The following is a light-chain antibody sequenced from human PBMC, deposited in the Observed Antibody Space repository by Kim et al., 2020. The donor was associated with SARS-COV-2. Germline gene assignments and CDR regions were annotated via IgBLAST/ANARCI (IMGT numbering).Light chain of an antibody. V-gene: IGLV1-44*01. J-gene: IGLJ1*01. CDR2: SKN. CDR3: AAWDDSLNGYV. CDR1: GSNIGSNT. Sequence: ELTQPPSASGTPGQRVTISCSGSGSNIGSNTVNWYQQLPGAAPKLLIYSKNQRPSGVPDRFSGSKSGTSASLAISGLQSEDEADYYCAAWDDSLNGYVFGTGTKVTVL.